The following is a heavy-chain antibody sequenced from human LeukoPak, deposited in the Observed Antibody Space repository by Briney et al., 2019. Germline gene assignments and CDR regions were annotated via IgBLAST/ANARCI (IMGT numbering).Heavy chain of an antibody. V-gene: IGHV3-53*05. CDR2: IYSGGST. Sequence: GGSLRLSCAASGFTVSSNYMSWVRQAPGKGLEWVSVIYSGGSTYYADSVKGRFTISRDNSKNTLYLQMNSLRAEDTAVYYCAREDYNPYYFDYWGQGTLVTVSS. CDR1: GFTVSSNY. J-gene: IGHJ4*02. CDR3: AREDYNPYYFDY. D-gene: IGHD1-1*01.